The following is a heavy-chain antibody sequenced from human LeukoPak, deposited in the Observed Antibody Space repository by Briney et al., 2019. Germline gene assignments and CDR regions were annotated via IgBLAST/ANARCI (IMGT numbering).Heavy chain of an antibody. CDR1: GFTFSSYE. CDR2: ISSSGSTI. CDR3: ARLLTSVDENYYYMDV. D-gene: IGHD5-12*01. J-gene: IGHJ6*03. Sequence: GGSLRLSCAASGFTFSSYEMNWVRQAPGKGLEWVSYISSSGSTIYYADSVKGRFTISRDTAKSSLYLQMNSLRAEDTAVYYCARLLTSVDENYYYMDVWGKGTTVTISS. V-gene: IGHV3-48*03.